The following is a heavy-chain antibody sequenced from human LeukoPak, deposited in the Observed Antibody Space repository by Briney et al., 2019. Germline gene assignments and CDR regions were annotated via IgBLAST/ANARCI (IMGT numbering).Heavy chain of an antibody. CDR3: ARHVVVPAPMVDP. V-gene: IGHV4-59*01. D-gene: IGHD2-2*01. CDR2: TYNSGSA. Sequence: ASETLSLTCAVSRGFISGYYWSWIRQPPGKGLEWIGNTYNSGSANYNPSLKSRVTISVDTSKNQFSMKLTSVTAADTAVYYCARHVVVPAPMVDPWGQGTLVTVSS. J-gene: IGHJ5*02. CDR1: RGFISGYY.